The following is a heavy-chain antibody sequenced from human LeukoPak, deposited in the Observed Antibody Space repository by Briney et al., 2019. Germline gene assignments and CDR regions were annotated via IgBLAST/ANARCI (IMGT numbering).Heavy chain of an antibody. Sequence: GRSLRLSCAASGFVFCDYAIHWVRQAPGKGLEWVAVISYDGGSEHYLDSVKGRFTISRDNSKNTVYLQMNSPRGEDTARYYCARNKHSRARIIYLFDYWGQGTPVTVSS. CDR3: ARNKHSRARIIYLFDY. J-gene: IGHJ4*02. V-gene: IGHV3-30*04. CDR1: GFVFCDYA. D-gene: IGHD4-11*01. CDR2: ISYDGGSE.